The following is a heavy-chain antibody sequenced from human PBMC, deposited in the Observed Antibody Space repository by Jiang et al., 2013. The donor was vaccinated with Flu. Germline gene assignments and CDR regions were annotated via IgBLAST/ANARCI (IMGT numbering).Heavy chain of an antibody. Sequence: QTLSLTCAISGDSVSSNSAAWNWIRQSPSRGLEWLGRTYYKSKWYNDYASSVKSRVTINSDTSKNQFSPHLNSVTPEDTAVYYCARESPGEWLRLGYLYFYGMDVWGQGTTVIVSS. CDR2: TYYKSKWYN. CDR3: ARESPGEWLRLGYLYFYGMDV. V-gene: IGHV6-1*01. D-gene: IGHD5-12*01. CDR1: GDSVSSNSAA. J-gene: IGHJ6*02.